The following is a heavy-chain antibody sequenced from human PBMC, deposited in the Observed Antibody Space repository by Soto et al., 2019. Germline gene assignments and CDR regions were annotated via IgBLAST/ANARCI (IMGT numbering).Heavy chain of an antibody. D-gene: IGHD2-2*03. CDR1: GDSISSDS. CDR2: IHYNGNT. CDR3: AREGNLGRWIQPFDS. J-gene: IGHJ4*02. Sequence: SETLCLTCTVSGDSISSDSWSWIRQPPGKGLEWIGNIHYNGNTKYSPSLKSRVTMSVDTSKNHFSLKLISVTTADTAVYFCAREGNLGRWIQPFDSWGQGTLVTVS. V-gene: IGHV4-59*01.